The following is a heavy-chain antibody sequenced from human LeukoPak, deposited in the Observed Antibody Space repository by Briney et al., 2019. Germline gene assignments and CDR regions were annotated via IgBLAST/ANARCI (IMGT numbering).Heavy chain of an antibody. V-gene: IGHV3-21*06. J-gene: IGHJ4*02. D-gene: IGHD3-10*01. CDR3: ARAPGGTMVLDY. CDR1: GFTFSSYI. CDR2: ITSRSSYI. Sequence: GGSLRLSCAASGFTFSSYIMNWVRRAPGKGLEWVSSITSRSSYIYYADSVKGRFTISRDNAKNTLYLQMNSLRAEDTALYYCARAPGGTMVLDYWGQGTLVTVSS.